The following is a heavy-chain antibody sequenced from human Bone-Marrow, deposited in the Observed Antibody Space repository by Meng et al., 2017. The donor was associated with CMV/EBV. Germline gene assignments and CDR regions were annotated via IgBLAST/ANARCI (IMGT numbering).Heavy chain of an antibody. CDR2: INSDGSST. D-gene: IGHD6-6*01. CDR1: GFTVSSNY. J-gene: IGHJ4*02. CDR3: AREVYVDY. V-gene: IGHV3-74*01. Sequence: GGSLRLSCAASGFTVSSNYMSWVRQAPGKGLEWVSRINSDGSSTSYADSVKGRFTISRDNAKNSLYLQMNSLRAEDTAVYYCAREVYVDYWGQGTLVTVSS.